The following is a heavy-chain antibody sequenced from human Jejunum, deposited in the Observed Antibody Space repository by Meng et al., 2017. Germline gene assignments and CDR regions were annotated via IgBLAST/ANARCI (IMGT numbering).Heavy chain of an antibody. V-gene: IGHV3-11*01. Sequence: VQLVESGGGLVQPGGSLRLSCAASGFTFSHYWMHWVRQAPGKGLEWVSYVSGSGSGVHYADSVKGRFTISRDNAKNSLYLQMNDLRAADTAVYYCAGTYYDPRSPFDPWGQGTLVTVSS. J-gene: IGHJ5*02. CDR1: GFTFSHYW. CDR3: AGTYYDPRSPFDP. D-gene: IGHD3-3*01. CDR2: VSGSGSGV.